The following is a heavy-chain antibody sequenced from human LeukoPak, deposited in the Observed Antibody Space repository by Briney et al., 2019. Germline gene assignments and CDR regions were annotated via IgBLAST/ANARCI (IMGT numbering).Heavy chain of an antibody. CDR1: GYTFTSYY. J-gene: IGHJ6*03. CDR2: INPSGGST. D-gene: IGHD1-26*01. CDR3: ARDRGSPGDYYYMDV. V-gene: IGHV1-46*01. Sequence: GASVKVSCKASGYTFTSYYMHWVRQAPGQGLEWMGIINPSGGSTSYAQKFQGRVTMTGDTSTSTVYMELSSLRSEDTAVYYCARDRGSPGDYYYMDVWGKGTTVTVSS.